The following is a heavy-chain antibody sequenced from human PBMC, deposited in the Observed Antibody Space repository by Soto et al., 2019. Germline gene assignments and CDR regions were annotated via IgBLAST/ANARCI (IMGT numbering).Heavy chain of an antibody. CDR3: TSTLGY. J-gene: IGHJ4*02. Sequence: SLRLSCAASGFTFSDAWMTWVRQAPGKGLEWVGRIKRKTDGGTTDYAAPVKGRFSISRDDSKNALYLQMNSLKPEDTAVYYCTSTLGYWGQGTLVTVSS. V-gene: IGHV3-15*01. D-gene: IGHD7-27*01. CDR1: GFTFSDAW. CDR2: IKRKTDGGTT.